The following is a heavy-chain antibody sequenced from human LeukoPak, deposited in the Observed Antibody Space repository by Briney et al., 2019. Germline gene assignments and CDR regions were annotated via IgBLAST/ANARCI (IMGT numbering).Heavy chain of an antibody. CDR2: ISGSGGRT. CDR1: GFSVSSNY. Sequence: GESLTLSCAASGFSVSSNYMTWIRQAPGKGLEWISVISGSGGRTYYEDSVKGRFTISRDNSKNTLYVQMNSLRAEGTAVYYCAKDLLAATIDYYFDYWGQGTLVTVSS. D-gene: IGHD5-12*01. V-gene: IGHV3-23*01. J-gene: IGHJ4*02. CDR3: AKDLLAATIDYYFDY.